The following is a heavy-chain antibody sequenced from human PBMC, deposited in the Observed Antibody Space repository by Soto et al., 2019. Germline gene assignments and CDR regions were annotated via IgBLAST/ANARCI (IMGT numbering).Heavy chain of an antibody. CDR3: ARGRLRYCSSTSCRQYYYYYGMDV. CDR2: INHSGST. D-gene: IGHD2-2*01. Sequence: SETLSLTCTVSGGSVSIGSHCWSWIRQPPGKGLEWIGEINHSGSTNYNPSLKSRVTISVDTSKNQFSLKLSSVTAADTAVYYCARGRLRYCSSTSCRQYYYYYGMDVWGQGTTVTVSS. V-gene: IGHV4-34*01. CDR1: GGSVSIGSHC. J-gene: IGHJ6*02.